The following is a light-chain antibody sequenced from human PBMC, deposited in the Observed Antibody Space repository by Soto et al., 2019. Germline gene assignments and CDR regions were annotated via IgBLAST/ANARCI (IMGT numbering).Light chain of an antibody. Sequence: QSALTQPASVSGSPGQSITISCTGTSSDGGGYNYVFWYQQYPGKSPKLMIYDVTDRPSGVSNRFSGSKSGNTASLTISGLQPEDEADYYCSSYTSASTHWVFGGGTKLTVL. J-gene: IGLJ3*02. CDR3: SSYTSASTHWV. V-gene: IGLV2-14*01. CDR2: DVT. CDR1: SSDGGGYNY.